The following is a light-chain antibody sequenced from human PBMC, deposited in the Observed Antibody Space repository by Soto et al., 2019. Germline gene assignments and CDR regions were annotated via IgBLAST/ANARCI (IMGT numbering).Light chain of an antibody. J-gene: IGKJ2*01. CDR3: QQRSNWPQYT. Sequence: EIVLTQSPATLSLSPGERATLSCRASQSVSSYLAWYQPKPGQAPRLLIYDASNRATGIPARFSGSGSGTDFTLTISSLEPEDFAVYYCQQRSNWPQYTFGQGTKLEIK. V-gene: IGKV3-11*01. CDR1: QSVSSY. CDR2: DAS.